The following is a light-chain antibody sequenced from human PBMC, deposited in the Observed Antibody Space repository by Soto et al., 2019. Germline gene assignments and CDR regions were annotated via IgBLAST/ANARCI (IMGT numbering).Light chain of an antibody. CDR1: SSNIGAGYD. V-gene: IGLV1-40*01. CDR3: QSYDSSLSAFYV. J-gene: IGLJ1*01. Sequence: QSALTQPPSVSGAPGQRVTISCTGSSSNIGAGYDVHWYQQLPGTAPKLLIYGNSNRPSGVPDRFSGSKSGTSASLAITGLQAEDEADYYYQSYDSSLSAFYVFGTGTKVTVL. CDR2: GNS.